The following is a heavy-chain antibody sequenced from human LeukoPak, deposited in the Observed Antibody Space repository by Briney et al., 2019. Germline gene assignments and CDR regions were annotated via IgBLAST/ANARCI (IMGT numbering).Heavy chain of an antibody. CDR1: GFTFSSFW. J-gene: IGHJ5*02. V-gene: IGHV3-7*01. CDR3: ARSPSHGEFDP. D-gene: IGHD3-10*01. CDR2: IKQDGSEK. Sequence: PGGSLRLSCTASGFTFSSFWMSWVRQAPEKGLEWVANIKQDGSEKYYVDSVKGRFTISRDNAKNSLYLQMNSLRAEDTAVYYCARSPSHGEFDPWGQGTLVTVSS.